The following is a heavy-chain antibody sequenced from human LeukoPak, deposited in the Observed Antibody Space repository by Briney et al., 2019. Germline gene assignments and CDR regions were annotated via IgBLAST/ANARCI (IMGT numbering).Heavy chain of an antibody. CDR1: GFTFSDYY. Sequence: KSGGSLRLSCAASGFTFSDYYMSWIRQAPGKGLEWVSYIGSSGSTIYYADSVKGRFTISRDNAKNSLHLQMNSLRAEDTAVYYCARHYDILTGYFNWFDPWGQGTLVTVSS. CDR3: ARHYDILTGYFNWFDP. V-gene: IGHV3-11*01. D-gene: IGHD3-9*01. J-gene: IGHJ5*02. CDR2: IGSSGSTI.